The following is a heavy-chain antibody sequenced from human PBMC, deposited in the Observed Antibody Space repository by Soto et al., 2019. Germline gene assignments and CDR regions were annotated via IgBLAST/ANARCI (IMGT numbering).Heavy chain of an antibody. CDR1: GFSISNARMG. CDR2: IFSNDEK. CDR3: ARSPNDDYGDYFFDY. J-gene: IGHJ4*02. Sequence: QVTLKECGPVLVKPTETLTLTCTVSGFSISNARMGVSWIRQPPGKPLEWLAHIFSNDEKSYTTSLKSRLTISRDTSKSHVDLTRTNMDPVDTATYYCARSPNDDYGDYFFDYWGQGTLVTVTS. V-gene: IGHV2-26*01. D-gene: IGHD4-17*01.